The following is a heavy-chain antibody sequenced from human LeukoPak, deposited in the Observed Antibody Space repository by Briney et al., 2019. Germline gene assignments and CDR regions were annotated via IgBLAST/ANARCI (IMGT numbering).Heavy chain of an antibody. V-gene: IGHV4-39*07. Sequence: SETLSLTCTVSGGSISSSNYYWGWIRQPPGKGLEWIGEINHSGSTNYNPSLKSRVTISVDTSKNQFSLKLSSVTAADTAVYYCARKWNRGEMATPSLSTLSRLGWFDPWGQGTLVTVSS. J-gene: IGHJ5*02. D-gene: IGHD5-24*01. CDR2: INHSGST. CDR1: GGSISSSNYY. CDR3: ARKWNRGEMATPSLSTLSRLGWFDP.